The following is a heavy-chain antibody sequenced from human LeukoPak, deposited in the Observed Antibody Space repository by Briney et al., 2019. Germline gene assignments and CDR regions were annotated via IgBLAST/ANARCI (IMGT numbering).Heavy chain of an antibody. CDR1: GFTFSSYA. CDR2: ISCDGSNK. D-gene: IGHD2-15*01. CDR3: ARERINCRGDCYDY. Sequence: GGSLRVSCAASGFTFSSYAMHWVRQAPGKGLEWVALISCDGSNKYYADSVKGRFTISRDNSKNTLYLQMNSLKVDDTAVYYCARERINCRGDCYDYWGQGTLVTVSS. V-gene: IGHV3-30*04. J-gene: IGHJ4*02.